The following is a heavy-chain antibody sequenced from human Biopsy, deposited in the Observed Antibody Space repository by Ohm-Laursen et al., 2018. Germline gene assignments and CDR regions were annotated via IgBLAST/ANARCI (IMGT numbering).Heavy chain of an antibody. CDR3: ATKLTGYFHH. CDR1: EGTFSNYG. J-gene: IGHJ1*01. Sequence: SVKVSCKAPEGTFSNYGVNWVRQAPGQGLEWLGGNIPILGTGNYAQKFQDRVTVAADASTSTATMELRSLRSDDTAVYYCATKLTGYFHHWGQGTQVTVSS. V-gene: IGHV1-69*13. D-gene: IGHD3-9*01. CDR2: NIPILGTG.